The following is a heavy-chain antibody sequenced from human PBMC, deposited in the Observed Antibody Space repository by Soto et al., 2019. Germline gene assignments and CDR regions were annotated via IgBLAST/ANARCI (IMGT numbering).Heavy chain of an antibody. V-gene: IGHV4-34*01. CDR2: INHSGST. J-gene: IGHJ5*02. CDR1: GGSFSGYY. Sequence: SETLSLTCAVYGGSFSGYYWSWVRQPPGKGLEWIGEINHSGSTNYNPSLKSRVTISVDTSKNQFSLKLSSVTAADTAVYYCATSSWSDPWGPGTLVTVSS. CDR3: ATSSWSDP.